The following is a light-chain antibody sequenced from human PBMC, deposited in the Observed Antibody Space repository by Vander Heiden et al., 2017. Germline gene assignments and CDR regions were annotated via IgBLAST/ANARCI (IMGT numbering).Light chain of an antibody. CDR1: SRDVGGYIY. J-gene: IGLJ2*01. Sequence: QYALTQPRSVSGPPGQSVTISCTGTSRDVGGYIYVSWYQQHPGKAPKLMIYDGSKRPSGVPDRFSGSKSGNTASLTISGLQAEDEADYYCCSYAGSYTVVFGGGTKLTVL. CDR2: DGS. V-gene: IGLV2-11*01. CDR3: CSYAGSYTVV.